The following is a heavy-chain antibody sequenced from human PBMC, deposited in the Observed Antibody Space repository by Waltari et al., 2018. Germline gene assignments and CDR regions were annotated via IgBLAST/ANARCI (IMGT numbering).Heavy chain of an antibody. D-gene: IGHD2-8*01. CDR1: GFTFSRYS. J-gene: IGHJ4*02. CDR2: ISSSSSYI. V-gene: IGHV3-21*01. Sequence: EVQLVESGGGLVKPGGSLRLSCAASGFTFSRYSMNWVRQAPGQGLEWVSSISSSSSYIYYADSVKGRFTISRDNAKNSLYLQMNSLRAEDTAVYYCARDRGDCTNGVCTRGDYWGQGTLVTVSS. CDR3: ARDRGDCTNGVCTRGDY.